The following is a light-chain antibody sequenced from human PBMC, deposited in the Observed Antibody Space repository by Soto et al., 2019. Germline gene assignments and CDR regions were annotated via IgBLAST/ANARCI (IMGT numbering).Light chain of an antibody. V-gene: IGKV1-9*01. CDR1: QGISSY. J-gene: IGKJ5*01. CDR3: QQLLSYPIT. Sequence: DIQMTQSPPTLSRSVGDKVTITCRASQGISSYLAWYQQKTGKAPKILIYAESTLQSGVPLRLSGSGSGTSLNLTISRLQPEDFATYYCQQLLSYPITFGQGTRLDIK. CDR2: AES.